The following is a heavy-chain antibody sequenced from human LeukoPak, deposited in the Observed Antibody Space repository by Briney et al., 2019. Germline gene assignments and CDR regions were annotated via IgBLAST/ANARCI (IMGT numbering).Heavy chain of an antibody. J-gene: IGHJ4*02. V-gene: IGHV4-61*02. Sequence: SQTLSLTCTVSGGSISSGSYYWSWIRQPAGKGLERIGRIYTSGSTNYNPSLKSRVTISVDTSKNQFSLKLSSVTAADTAVYYCARAHDYGKVFDYWGQGTLVTVSS. CDR3: ARAHDYGKVFDY. CDR1: GGSISSGSYY. D-gene: IGHD4-17*01. CDR2: IYTSGST.